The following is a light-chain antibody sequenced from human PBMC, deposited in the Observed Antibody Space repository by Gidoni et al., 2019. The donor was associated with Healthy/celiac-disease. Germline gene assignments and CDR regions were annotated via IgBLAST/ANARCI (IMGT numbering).Light chain of an antibody. CDR1: QSISSY. CDR2: AAY. Sequence: DIQMTQPPSSLSASVGDRVTITCRASQSISSYLNWYQQKPGKAPKLLIYAAYSLQSGVPSRFSGSGSGTDFTLTISSLQPEDFATYYCQQSYSTPWTFGQGTKVEIK. J-gene: IGKJ1*01. V-gene: IGKV1-39*01. CDR3: QQSYSTPWT.